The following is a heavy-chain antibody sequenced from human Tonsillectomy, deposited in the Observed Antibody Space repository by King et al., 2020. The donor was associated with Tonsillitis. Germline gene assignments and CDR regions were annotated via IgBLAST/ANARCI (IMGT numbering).Heavy chain of an antibody. CDR1: GFTFSSYS. CDR2: IDSRSYTI. J-gene: IGHJ4*02. D-gene: IGHD3-22*01. V-gene: IGHV3-48*01. CDR3: ARAPMIGVVITYFDH. Sequence: VQLVESGGGLVQPGGSLRLSCAASGFTFSSYSINWVRQAPGKGLEWVSYIDSRSYTIYYADSVKGRFTISRDNAKNSLYLQMNSLRAEDTAVYFFARAPMIGVVITYFDHWGQGTLVTVSS.